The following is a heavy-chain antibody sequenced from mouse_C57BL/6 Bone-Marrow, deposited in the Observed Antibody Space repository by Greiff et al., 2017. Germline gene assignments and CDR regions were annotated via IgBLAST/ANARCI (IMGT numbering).Heavy chain of an antibody. CDR3: AREKVVPFDY. CDR1: GYAFTNYL. CDR2: INPGSGGT. D-gene: IGHD1-1*01. Sequence: QVQLQQSGAELVRPGTSVKVSCKASGYAFTNYLIEWVKQRPGQGLEWIGVINPGSGGTNYNEKFKGKATLTADKSSSTAYMQLSSLTSEDSAVXFCAREKVVPFDYWGQGTTLTVSS. J-gene: IGHJ2*01. V-gene: IGHV1-54*01.